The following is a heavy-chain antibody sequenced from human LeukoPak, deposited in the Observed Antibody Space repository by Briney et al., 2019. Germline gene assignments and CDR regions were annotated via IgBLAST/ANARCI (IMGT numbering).Heavy chain of an antibody. D-gene: IGHD3-10*01. CDR3: ARDWDEGDYYGSGSYVYYYGMDV. CDR2: ISAYNGNT. Sequence: ASVKVFCKASGYTFTSYGISWVRQAPGQGLEWMGWISAYNGNTNYAQKLQGRVTMTTDTSTSTAYMELRSLRSDDTAVYYCARDWDEGDYYGSGSYVYYYGMDVWGQGTTVTVSS. V-gene: IGHV1-18*01. CDR1: GYTFTSYG. J-gene: IGHJ6*02.